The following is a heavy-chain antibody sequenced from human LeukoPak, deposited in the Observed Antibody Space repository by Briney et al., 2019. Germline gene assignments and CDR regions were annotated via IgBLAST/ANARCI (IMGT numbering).Heavy chain of an antibody. D-gene: IGHD4-17*01. CDR2: IYYRGST. J-gene: IGHJ4*02. Sequence: SETLSLTCAVSGGSINNYYWSWIRQPPGKGLEWIGYIYYRGSTNYNPSLKSRVTFSVDTSKNQFSLKLNSVTAADTAVYYCARGGDYGDLRYFDYWGQGTLVTVSS. CDR3: ARGGDYGDLRYFDY. CDR1: GGSINNYY. V-gene: IGHV4-59*01.